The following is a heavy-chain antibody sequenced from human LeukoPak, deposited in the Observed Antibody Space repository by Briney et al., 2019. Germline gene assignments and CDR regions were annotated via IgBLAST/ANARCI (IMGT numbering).Heavy chain of an antibody. Sequence: ASVKVSCKASGYTFTGYYMHWVRQAPGQGLEWMGWINPNSGGTNYAQKFQGRVTMTRDTSISTAYMELSSLRSEDTAVYYCARVPATTVTFYYYYYYMDVWGKGTTVTVSS. CDR1: GYTFTGYY. CDR2: INPNSGGT. D-gene: IGHD4-17*01. CDR3: ARVPATTVTFYYYYYYMDV. J-gene: IGHJ6*03. V-gene: IGHV1-2*02.